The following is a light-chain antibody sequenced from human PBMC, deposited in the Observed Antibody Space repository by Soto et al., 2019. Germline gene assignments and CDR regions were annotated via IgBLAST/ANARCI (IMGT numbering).Light chain of an antibody. J-gene: IGLJ1*01. CDR1: SSDVGAYYF. V-gene: IGLV2-14*01. CDR2: EVT. CDR3: SSYTSTNTPYV. Sequence: QSALTQPVSGSGSPEQSITISCTGSSSDVGAYYFVSWYQHLPGKAPKLILYEVTTRPSGISSRFSGSKSGNTASLTISGLQADDEAYYYCSSYTSTNTPYVFGTGTKVTV.